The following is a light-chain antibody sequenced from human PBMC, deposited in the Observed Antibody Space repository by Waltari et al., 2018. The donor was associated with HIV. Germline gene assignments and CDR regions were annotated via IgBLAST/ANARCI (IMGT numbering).Light chain of an antibody. J-gene: IGLJ2*01. CDR2: KDS. CDR1: ALPKQY. Sequence: SYELTQPPSVSVSPGQTARLTCSGDALPKQYAYWYQQRPGQAPVLVMSKDSERPSGIPERFSGSSSGTTVTLTISGVQAEDEADYYCQSADSSGTWVFGGGTKLTVL. CDR3: QSADSSGTWV. V-gene: IGLV3-25*03.